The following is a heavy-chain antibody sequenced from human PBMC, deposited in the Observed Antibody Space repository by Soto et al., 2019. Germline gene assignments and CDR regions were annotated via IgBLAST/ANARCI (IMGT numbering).Heavy chain of an antibody. Sequence: GASVKVSCKASGYTFTSYGISWVRQAPGQGLEWMGWISAYNGNTNYAQKLQGRVTMTTDTSTSTAYMELRSLRSDDTAVYYCARDLGLIVGYSHGYYYYYGLDVWGQGTTVTVS. CDR2: ISAYNGNT. J-gene: IGHJ6*02. CDR3: ARDLGLIVGYSHGYYYYYGLDV. D-gene: IGHD5-18*01. CDR1: GYTFTSYG. V-gene: IGHV1-18*01.